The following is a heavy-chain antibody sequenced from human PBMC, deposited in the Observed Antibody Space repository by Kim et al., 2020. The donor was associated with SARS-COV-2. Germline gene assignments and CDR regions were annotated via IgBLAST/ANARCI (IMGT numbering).Heavy chain of an antibody. CDR1: GGSVSSGSYY. J-gene: IGHJ6*01. V-gene: IGHV4-61*01. D-gene: IGHD1-1*01. CDR3: ARDYRVNWNDVGYYYYG. CDR2: IYYSGST. Sequence: SETLSLTCTVSGGSVSSGSYYWSWIRQPPGKGLEWIGYIYYSGSTNYNPSLKSRVTISVDTSKNQFSLKLSSVTAAATAVYYCARDYRVNWNDVGYYYYG.